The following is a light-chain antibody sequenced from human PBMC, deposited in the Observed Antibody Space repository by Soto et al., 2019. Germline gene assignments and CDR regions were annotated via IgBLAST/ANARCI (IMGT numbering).Light chain of an antibody. J-gene: IGLJ1*01. V-gene: IGLV2-14*01. CDR3: NSFRVSHLYV. Sequence: QSVVTQPACVSGSPGQTITISCTGTSSDIGGYNAVSWYQHHPGKAPKLIIYEVTHRPSGVSDRFSASKSGNTASLTISGLQAEDEADYYCNSFRVSHLYVFGTGTKV. CDR1: SSDIGGYNA. CDR2: EVT.